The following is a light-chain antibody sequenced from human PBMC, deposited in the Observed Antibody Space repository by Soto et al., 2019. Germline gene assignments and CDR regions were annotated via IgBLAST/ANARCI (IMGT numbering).Light chain of an antibody. CDR2: AAS. V-gene: IGKV1-39*01. Sequence: QIRQSPSSLTVSVADRATISCRARQPISRNLNWYQQKPGKAPKLLTYAASSLQSGVPSWFSGSGSVTDCTLAMSCLQPEYFATCFLGQSDSIPITIGLGTRLEIK. J-gene: IGKJ5*01. CDR1: QPISRN. CDR3: GQSDSIPIT.